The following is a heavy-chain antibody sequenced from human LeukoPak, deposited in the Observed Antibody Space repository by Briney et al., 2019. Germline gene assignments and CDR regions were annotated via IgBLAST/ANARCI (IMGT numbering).Heavy chain of an antibody. J-gene: IGHJ4*02. D-gene: IGHD4-23*01. CDR1: GSRFTYYW. Sequence: GESLQISCKASGSRFTYYWIGWVRQLPGKGLEWMGIMNPGDSDTQYSPSFQGQVTISADKSISTVYLQWSSLKASDTAMYYCARDSGGDSGVDFWGQGTLVTVSS. CDR3: ARDSGGDSGVDF. CDR2: MNPGDSDT. V-gene: IGHV5-51*01.